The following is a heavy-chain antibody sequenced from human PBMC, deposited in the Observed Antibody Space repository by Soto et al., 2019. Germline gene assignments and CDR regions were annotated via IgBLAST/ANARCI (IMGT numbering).Heavy chain of an antibody. CDR2: FSASGST. CDR3: AKDRAAAGWGFDY. CDR1: VFTFSSYT. J-gene: IGHJ4*02. D-gene: IGHD6-13*01. V-gene: IGHV3-23*01. Sequence: GGALRLSCAASVFTFSSYTMNWVRQAPGKGLEWVSAFSASGSTYFADSVKGRFTISRDNSKNTLYLQMNSLRAEDTAIYYCAKDRAAAGWGFDYWGQGAVVTVSS.